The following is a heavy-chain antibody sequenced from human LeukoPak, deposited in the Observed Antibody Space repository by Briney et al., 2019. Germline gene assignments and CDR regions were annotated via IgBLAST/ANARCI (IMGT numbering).Heavy chain of an antibody. CDR1: GGSISSYY. CDR2: IYYSGST. J-gene: IGHJ4*02. V-gene: IGHV4-59*01. Sequence: SEPLSLTCTVSGGSISSYYWSWIRQPPGKGLEWIWYIYYSGSTNYNPSLKSRVTISVDTSKNQFSLKLSSVTAADTAVYYCARELDTAMAVDYWGQGTLVTVSS. D-gene: IGHD5-18*01. CDR3: ARELDTAMAVDY.